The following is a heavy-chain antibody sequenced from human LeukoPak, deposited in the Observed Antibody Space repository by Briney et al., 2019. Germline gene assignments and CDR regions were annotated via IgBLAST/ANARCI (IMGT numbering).Heavy chain of an antibody. CDR3: AKDWSSSPDYGMDV. CDR1: GFTLDDYA. D-gene: IGHD6-6*01. J-gene: IGHJ6*02. CDR2: ISWNSGSI. Sequence: GRSLRLSCAASGFTLDDYAMHWVRQAPGKGLEWVSGISWNSGSIGYADSVKGRFTISRDNAKNSLYLQMNSLRAEDTALYYCAKDWSSSPDYGMDVWGQGTTVTVSS. V-gene: IGHV3-9*01.